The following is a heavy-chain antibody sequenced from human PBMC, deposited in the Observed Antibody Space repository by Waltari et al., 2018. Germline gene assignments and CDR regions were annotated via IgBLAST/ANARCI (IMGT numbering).Heavy chain of an antibody. CDR3: ARVNSGTPNWFDP. Sequence: EVQLVESGGGLVKPGGSLRLSCAASGFTFGTYTMGGVGQAPGKGPEWVSSISSAGSYKYYADSMKGRFTISRDNARNSVYLQMNSLRVDDTAVYYCARVNSGTPNWFDPWGQGTQVTVSS. CDR1: GFTFGTYT. D-gene: IGHD1-26*01. V-gene: IGHV3-21*02. J-gene: IGHJ5*02. CDR2: ISSAGSYK.